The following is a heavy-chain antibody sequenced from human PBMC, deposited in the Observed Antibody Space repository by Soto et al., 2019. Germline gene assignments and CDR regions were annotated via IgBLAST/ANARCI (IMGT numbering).Heavy chain of an antibody. CDR3: ARPDYGSGSSPAS. Sequence: QVQLVESGGGVVQPGRSLRLSCAASGFTFSSYAMQWVRQAPGKGLEWVAVISYDGSNKYYAACVKGRFTISRDNSKNTLYLQMNSLRAADPAVYYSARPDYGSGSSPASWGQGTLFTVSS. D-gene: IGHD3-10*01. J-gene: IGHJ5*02. CDR2: ISYDGSNK. CDR1: GFTFSSYA. V-gene: IGHV3-30-3*01.